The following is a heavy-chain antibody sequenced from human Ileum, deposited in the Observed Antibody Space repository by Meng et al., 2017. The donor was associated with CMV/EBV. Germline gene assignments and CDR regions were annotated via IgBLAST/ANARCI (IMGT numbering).Heavy chain of an antibody. J-gene: IGHJ4*02. CDR2: LTHSGGT. Sequence: SETLSLTCSVSGGSVSYTSYYWGWIRQPPGKGLEWIGSLTHSGGTYYNPSLKSRVTISLDTSKNQFSLNLSSVTATDAAVYYCVRLGSAAGDSWGQGTLVTGAS. CDR3: VRLGSAAGDS. D-gene: IGHD6-13*01. CDR1: GGSVSYTSYY. V-gene: IGHV4-39*01.